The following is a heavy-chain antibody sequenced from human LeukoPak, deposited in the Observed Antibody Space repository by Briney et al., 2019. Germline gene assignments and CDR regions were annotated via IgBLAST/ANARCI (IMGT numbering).Heavy chain of an antibody. CDR2: INHSGST. D-gene: IGHD5-18*01. CDR1: GGSFSGYY. Sequence: LETLSLTCAVYGGSFSGYYWSWIRQPPGKGLEWIGEINHSGSTNYNPSLKSRVTISVDTSKNQFSLKLSSVTAADTAVYYCARGLVGYSYGAWGQGTLVTVSS. J-gene: IGHJ4*02. V-gene: IGHV4-34*01. CDR3: ARGLVGYSYGA.